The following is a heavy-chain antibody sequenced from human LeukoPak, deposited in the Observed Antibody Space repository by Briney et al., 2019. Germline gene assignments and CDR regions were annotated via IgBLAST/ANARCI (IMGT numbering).Heavy chain of an antibody. Sequence: GGSLRLSCAASGFTFSDYYMSWIRQAPGKGLEWVSYISSSSSYTNYADSVKGRFTISRDNGKNALYLQLNSLRAEDTAVYYCAREYNSLDYWGQGTLVTVST. J-gene: IGHJ4*02. CDR1: GFTFSDYY. V-gene: IGHV3-11*06. CDR2: ISSSSSYT. CDR3: AREYNSLDY. D-gene: IGHD1-14*01.